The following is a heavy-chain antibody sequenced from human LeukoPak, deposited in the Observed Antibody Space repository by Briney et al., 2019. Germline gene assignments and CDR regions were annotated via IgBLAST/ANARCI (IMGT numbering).Heavy chain of an antibody. CDR2: IYTSGST. Sequence: SKTLSLTCAVSGYSISSGYYWSWIRQPAGKGLEWIGRIYTSGSTNYNPSLKSRVTISVDKSKNQFSLKLSSVTAADTAVYYCARDCFGVVGSGSYLGYYYYMDVWGKGTTVTVSS. CDR3: ARDCFGVVGSGSYLGYYYYMDV. D-gene: IGHD3-10*01. V-gene: IGHV4-61*02. J-gene: IGHJ6*03. CDR1: GYSISSGYY.